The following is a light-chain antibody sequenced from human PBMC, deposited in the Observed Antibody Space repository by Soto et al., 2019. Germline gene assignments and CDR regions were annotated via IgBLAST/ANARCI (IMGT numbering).Light chain of an antibody. CDR1: SSDVGGYNY. J-gene: IGLJ1*01. CDR2: DVS. V-gene: IGLV2-14*01. CDR3: SSYTSSSTPVV. Sequence: QSALTQPASVSGSPGQSITISCTGTSSDVGGYNYVSWYQQHPGKAPKLMIYDVSNRPSGVSNRFSGSKSGNTASLTISGLQAEDEADYYGSSYTSSSTPVVFGTGTKVTVL.